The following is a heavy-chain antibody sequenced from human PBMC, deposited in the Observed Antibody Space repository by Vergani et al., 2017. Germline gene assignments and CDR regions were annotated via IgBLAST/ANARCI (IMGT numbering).Heavy chain of an antibody. V-gene: IGHV4-59*02. Sequence: QAQLQESGPGLVKPSETLSLTCHVFGVSVTDYNCNWIRQAPGKGLEWIGSLSTTGGATHASHNPSLKSRVSISVDTSKGHFSLRLTSVTAAASAIYYCAGDTHSWQRSDRWGQGPLVSVSS. D-gene: IGHD6-13*01. CDR2: LSTTGGA. J-gene: IGHJ5*02. CDR3: AGDTHSWQRSDR. CDR1: GVSVTDYN.